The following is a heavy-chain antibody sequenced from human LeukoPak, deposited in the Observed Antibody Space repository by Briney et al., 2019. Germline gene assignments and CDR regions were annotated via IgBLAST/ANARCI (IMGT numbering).Heavy chain of an antibody. D-gene: IGHD6-19*01. CDR3: ARLAVAGKAFDI. J-gene: IGHJ3*02. CDR2: IYYSGST. V-gene: IGHV4-39*07. Sequence: SETLSLTCTVSGGSISSSSYYWGWIRQPPGKGLEWIGSIYYSGSTYYNPSLKSRVTISVDTSKNQFSLKLSSVTAADTAVYYCARLAVAGKAFDIWGQGTMVTVSS. CDR1: GGSISSSSYY.